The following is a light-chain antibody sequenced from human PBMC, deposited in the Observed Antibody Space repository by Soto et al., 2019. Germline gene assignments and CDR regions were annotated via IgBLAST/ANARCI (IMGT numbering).Light chain of an antibody. CDR3: QQYDNFPPYT. Sequence: DIQMTQSPSSLSASIGDRVTITCQASRDISVYLNWYQHKPGKPPKLLVYDASNLQTGVPSRFSGSGSGTHFSLTISSLQPEDIATYYCQQYDNFPPYTFGQGIKLEIK. CDR2: DAS. CDR1: RDISVY. V-gene: IGKV1-33*01. J-gene: IGKJ2*01.